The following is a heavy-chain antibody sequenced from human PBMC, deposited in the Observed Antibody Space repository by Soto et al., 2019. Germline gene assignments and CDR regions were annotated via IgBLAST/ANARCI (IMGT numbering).Heavy chain of an antibody. J-gene: IGHJ6*02. D-gene: IGHD1-1*01. CDR1: GFTFSSYS. Sequence: GGSLRLSCAASGFTFSSYSMHWVRQDPGKGLEWVAVISYDGSNKYYADSVKGRFTISRDNSKNTLYLQMNSLRAEDTAVYYCAKDLSSGTYYYYGMDVWGQGTTVTVSS. V-gene: IGHV3-30-3*01. CDR3: AKDLSSGTYYYYGMDV. CDR2: ISYDGSNK.